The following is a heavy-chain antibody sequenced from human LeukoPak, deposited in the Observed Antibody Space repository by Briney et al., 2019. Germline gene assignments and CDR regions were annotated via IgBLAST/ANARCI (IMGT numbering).Heavy chain of an antibody. CDR1: GLTFDDYA. D-gene: IGHD6-13*01. J-gene: IGHJ4*02. V-gene: IGHV3-9*01. Sequence: GGSLRLSCAASGLTFDDYAMHWVRQAPGKGLEWVSGISWNSGRRGYADSVKGRFTISRDNAKNSLYLQMTSLRAEDTALYYCAAAAGTYWGQGTLVTVSS. CDR3: AAAAGTY. CDR2: ISWNSGRR.